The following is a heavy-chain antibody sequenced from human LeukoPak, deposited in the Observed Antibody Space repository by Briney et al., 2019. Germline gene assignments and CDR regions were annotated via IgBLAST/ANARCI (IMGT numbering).Heavy chain of an antibody. CDR2: INAGNGNT. Sequence: ASVKVSCKASGYTFTSYAMHWVRQAPGQRREWMGWINAGNGNTKYSQKFQGRVTITRDTSASTAYMELSSLRSEDTAVYYCAREGAGYSYGYLGFDYWGQGTLVTVSS. J-gene: IGHJ4*02. CDR3: AREGAGYSYGYLGFDY. CDR1: GYTFTSYA. V-gene: IGHV1-3*01. D-gene: IGHD5-18*01.